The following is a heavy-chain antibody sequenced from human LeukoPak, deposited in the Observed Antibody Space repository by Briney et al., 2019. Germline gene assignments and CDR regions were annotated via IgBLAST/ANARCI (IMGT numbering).Heavy chain of an antibody. J-gene: IGHJ4*02. CDR3: AKEGYYYDSSGYLDY. V-gene: IGHV3-33*06. CDR1: GFTFSSHG. CDR2: IWYDGSNK. Sequence: GGSLRLSCAASGFTFSSHGMHWVRQAPGKGLEWVAVIWYDGSNKYYADSVKGRFTISRDNPKNTLYLQMNSLRAEDTAVYYCAKEGYYYDSSGYLDYWGQGTLVTVSS. D-gene: IGHD3-22*01.